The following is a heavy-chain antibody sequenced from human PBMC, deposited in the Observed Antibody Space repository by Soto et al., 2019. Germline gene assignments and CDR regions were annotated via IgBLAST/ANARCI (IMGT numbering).Heavy chain of an antibody. CDR3: ARGGRGTGWYAYY. J-gene: IGHJ4*02. CDR1: GFTFSSYW. D-gene: IGHD6-19*01. V-gene: IGHV3-7*04. CDR2: IKQDGSDK. Sequence: EVQLVESGGGLVQPGGSLRLSCAASGFTFSSYWMSWVRQAPGKGLEWVANIKQDGSDKYYVDSVKGRFTISRDNAKNSLYVQMNSLRAEDTAVYYCARGGRGTGWYAYYWGQGSLVTVSS.